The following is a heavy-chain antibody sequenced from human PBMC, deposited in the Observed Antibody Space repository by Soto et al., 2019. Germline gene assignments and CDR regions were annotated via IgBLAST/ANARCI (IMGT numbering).Heavy chain of an antibody. CDR3: ARQINGDYTAFDM. Sequence: GSLRLSCAASGFTFSNYNMNWVRQAPGKRLEWVSSISGSSSYIYYGDSLKGRFTISRDNARSSLYLQMNTLRAEDTAVYYCARQINGDYTAFDMWGQGTMVTVSS. V-gene: IGHV3-21*01. CDR2: ISGSSSYI. CDR1: GFTFSNYN. D-gene: IGHD4-17*01. J-gene: IGHJ3*02.